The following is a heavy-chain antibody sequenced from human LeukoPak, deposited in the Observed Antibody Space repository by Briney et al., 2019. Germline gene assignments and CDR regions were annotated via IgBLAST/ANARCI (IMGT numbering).Heavy chain of an antibody. J-gene: IGHJ3*01. D-gene: IGHD2-21*02. CDR2: ISPATGNT. V-gene: IGHV1-18*01. Sequence: GASVKVSCKASGGTFSSYAISWVRQAPGQGLEWMAWISPATGNTNYPDKGQGRVTVTTDTSTSTAYMELRSLRSDDTAVYYCARQMSGDFYRDVFDVWGQGTMVTVSS. CDR1: GGTFSSYA. CDR3: ARQMSGDFYRDVFDV.